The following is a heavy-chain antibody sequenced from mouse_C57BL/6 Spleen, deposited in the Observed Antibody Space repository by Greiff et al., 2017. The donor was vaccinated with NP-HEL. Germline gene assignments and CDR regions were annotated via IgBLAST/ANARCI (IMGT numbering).Heavy chain of an antibody. V-gene: IGHV1-82*01. Sequence: VQLKESGPELVKPGASVKISCKASGYAFSSSWMNWVKQRPGKGLEWIGRIYPGDGDTNYNGKFKGKATLTADKSSSTAYMQLSSLTSEDSAVYFCARRRDYAMDYWGQGTSVTVSS. CDR3: ARRRDYAMDY. CDR1: GYAFSSSW. J-gene: IGHJ4*01. CDR2: IYPGDGDT.